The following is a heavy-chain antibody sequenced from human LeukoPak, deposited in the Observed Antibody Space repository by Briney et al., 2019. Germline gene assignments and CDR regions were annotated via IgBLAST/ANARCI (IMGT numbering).Heavy chain of an antibody. V-gene: IGHV4-34*01. Sequence: PSETLSLTCAVYGGSFRGYYWSWIRQPPGKGLEWIGEINHSGSTNYNPSLKSRVTISVDTSKNQFSLKLSSVTAADTAVYYCARVDFWNSADYWGQGTLVTVSS. D-gene: IGHD3-3*01. CDR2: INHSGST. J-gene: IGHJ4*02. CDR3: ARVDFWNSADY. CDR1: GGSFRGYY.